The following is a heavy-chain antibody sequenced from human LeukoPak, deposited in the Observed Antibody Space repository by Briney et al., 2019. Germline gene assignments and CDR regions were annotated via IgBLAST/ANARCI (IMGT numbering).Heavy chain of an antibody. J-gene: IGHJ5*02. D-gene: IGHD2-15*01. CDR2: INHSGST. CDR1: GGSISSSYYY. CDR3: ARAGSRGT. V-gene: IGHV4-39*07. Sequence: SETLSLTCTVSGGSISSSYYYWSWIRQPPGKGLEWIGEINHSGSTSYNPSLKSRVTISVDTSKNQFSLKLSSVTAADTAVYYCARAGSRGTWGQGTLVTVSS.